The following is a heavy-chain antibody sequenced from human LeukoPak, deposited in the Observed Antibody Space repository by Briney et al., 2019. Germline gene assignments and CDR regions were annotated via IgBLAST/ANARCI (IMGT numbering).Heavy chain of an antibody. CDR2: IYYSGST. J-gene: IGHJ4*02. Sequence: SETLSLTCTVSGGSISSSSYYWGWIRQPPGKGLEWIGSIYYSGSTCYNPSLKSRVTISVDTSKNQFSLKLSSVTAADTAVYYCARDRYYYGSGSYYFDYWGQGTLVTVSS. CDR3: ARDRYYYGSGSYYFDY. CDR1: GGSISSSSYY. V-gene: IGHV4-39*07. D-gene: IGHD3-10*01.